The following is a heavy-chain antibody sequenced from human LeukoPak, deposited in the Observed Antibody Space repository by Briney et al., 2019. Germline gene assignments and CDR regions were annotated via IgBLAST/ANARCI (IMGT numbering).Heavy chain of an antibody. J-gene: IGHJ4*02. CDR3: ARARRSYYDSSGSRDFDY. CDR1: GGTFSSYA. Sequence: GASVKVSCKASGGTFSSYAISWVRQAPGQGLEWMGGIIPIFGTANYAQKFQGRVTITTDGSTSTAYMELSSLRSEDTAVYYCARARRSYYDSSGSRDFDYWGQGTLVTVSS. CDR2: IIPIFGTA. D-gene: IGHD3-22*01. V-gene: IGHV1-69*05.